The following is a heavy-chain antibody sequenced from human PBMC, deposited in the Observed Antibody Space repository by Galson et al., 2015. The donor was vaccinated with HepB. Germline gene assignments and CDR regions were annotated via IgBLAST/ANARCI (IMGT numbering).Heavy chain of an antibody. CDR2: MYPDDSDT. J-gene: IGHJ5*02. Sequence: QSGAEVKKPGESLKISCKGSGYTFTNYWIGWVRQMPGKGLEWMGIMYPDDSDTRYSPSFQGQVTISADKSISTAYLQWSSLKASDTAMYYCARRGYCSGGSCFLSDNWFDPWGQGTLVTVSS. D-gene: IGHD2-15*01. CDR3: ARRGYCSGGSCFLSDNWFDP. V-gene: IGHV5-51*03. CDR1: GYTFTNYW.